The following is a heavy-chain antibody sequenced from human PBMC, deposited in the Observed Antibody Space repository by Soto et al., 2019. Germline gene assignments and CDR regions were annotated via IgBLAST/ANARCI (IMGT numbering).Heavy chain of an antibody. CDR2: IIPIFGTA. D-gene: IGHD3-22*01. J-gene: IGHJ6*02. V-gene: IGHV1-69*13. CDR1: GGTFSSYA. CDR3: ARPYYYDSSGYPYYYYGMDV. Sequence: SVKVSCKASGGTFSSYAISWARQAPGQGLEWMGGIIPIFGTANYAQKFQGRVTITADESTSTAYMELSSLRSEDTAVYYCARPYYYDSSGYPYYYYGMDVWGQGTTVTVSS.